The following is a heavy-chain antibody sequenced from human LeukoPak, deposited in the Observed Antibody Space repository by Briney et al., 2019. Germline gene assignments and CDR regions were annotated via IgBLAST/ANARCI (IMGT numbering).Heavy chain of an antibody. Sequence: GGSLRLSCAASGFTVSSNYMSWVRQAPGKGLEWVSVIYSGGSTYYADSVKGRFTIARDNAKNTLYLQMNSLRAEDTAVYYCYGANAEHWGQGTLVTVSS. CDR3: YGANAEH. V-gene: IGHV3-53*01. J-gene: IGHJ1*01. CDR2: IYSGGST. D-gene: IGHD4-23*01. CDR1: GFTVSSNY.